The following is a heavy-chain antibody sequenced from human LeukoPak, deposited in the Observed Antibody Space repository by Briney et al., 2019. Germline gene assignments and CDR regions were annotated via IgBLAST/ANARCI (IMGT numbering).Heavy chain of an antibody. CDR2: ISSSSSYI. D-gene: IGHD6-13*01. Sequence: GGSLRLSCAASGFTFSSYWMSWVRQAPGKGLEWVSSISSSSSYIYYADSVKGRFTISRDNAKNSLYLQMNSLRAEDTAVYYCARVLRSSSKLLGYGMDVWGQGTTVTVSS. J-gene: IGHJ6*02. CDR3: ARVLRSSSKLLGYGMDV. CDR1: GFTFSSYW. V-gene: IGHV3-21*01.